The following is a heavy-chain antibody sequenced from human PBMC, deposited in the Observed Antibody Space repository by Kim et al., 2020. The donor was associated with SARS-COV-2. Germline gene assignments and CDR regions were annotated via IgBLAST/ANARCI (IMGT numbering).Heavy chain of an antibody. J-gene: IGHJ4*02. D-gene: IGHD6-19*01. V-gene: IGHV1-69*01. Sequence: NYAQKFQGRVTITADESTSTAYMELSSLRSEDTAVYYCARYSSGWYYFDYWGQGTLVTVSS. CDR3: ARYSSGWYYFDY.